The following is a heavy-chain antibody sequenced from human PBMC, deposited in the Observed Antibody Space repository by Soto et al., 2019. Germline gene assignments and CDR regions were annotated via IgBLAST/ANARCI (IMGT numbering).Heavy chain of an antibody. CDR2: IYTRGST. J-gene: IGHJ4*02. CDR1: GGSISSYY. D-gene: IGHD3-22*01. Sequence: QVQLQESGPGLVKPSETLSLTCTVSGGSISSYYWSWIRQPAGKGLEWIGRIYTRGSTNYNPSLKSRVTISVDTSKNQFSLKLSSVTAADTAVYYCARARGYYDSSGSRYFDYWGQGTLVTVSS. V-gene: IGHV4-4*07. CDR3: ARARGYYDSSGSRYFDY.